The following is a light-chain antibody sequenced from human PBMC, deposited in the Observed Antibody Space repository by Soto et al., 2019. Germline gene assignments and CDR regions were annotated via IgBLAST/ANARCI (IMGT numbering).Light chain of an antibody. V-gene: IGKV1-5*03. J-gene: IGKJ1*01. CDR1: QTISSW. CDR2: KAS. CDR3: QHYNSYSEA. Sequence: DIPMTQSPSTLSGSVGDRVTLTCRASQTISSWLAWYQQQPGKAPKLLIYKASTLKSGVPSRFSGSGSGTEFTLTISRLQPDDFATYYCQHYNSYSEAFGQGTKVELK.